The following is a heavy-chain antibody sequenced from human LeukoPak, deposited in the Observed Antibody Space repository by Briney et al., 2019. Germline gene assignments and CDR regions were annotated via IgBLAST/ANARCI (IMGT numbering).Heavy chain of an antibody. D-gene: IGHD3-22*01. Sequence: QPGGSLRLSCAASGFTFSSYAMSWVRQAPGKGLEWVSVIYSGGTTYYAASVKGRFTISRDNSKNTLDLQMNSLRAEDTAVYYCARVGVVVTPYGMDVWGQGTTVTVSS. V-gene: IGHV3-53*01. J-gene: IGHJ6*02. CDR1: GFTFSSYA. CDR3: ARVGVVVTPYGMDV. CDR2: IYSGGTT.